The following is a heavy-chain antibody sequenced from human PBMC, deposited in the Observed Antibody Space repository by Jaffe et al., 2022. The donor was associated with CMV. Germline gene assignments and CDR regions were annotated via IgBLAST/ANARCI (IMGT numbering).Heavy chain of an antibody. CDR1: GGSISSYY. Sequence: QVQLQESGPGLVKPSETLSLTCTVSGGSISSYYWSWIRQPPGKGLEWIGYIYYSGSTNYNPSLKSRVTISVDTSKNQFSLKLSSVTAADTAVYYCARDQGSRGPLDYYYYMDVWGKGTTVTVSS. V-gene: IGHV4-59*01. CDR2: IYYSGST. CDR3: ARDQGSRGPLDYYYYMDV. J-gene: IGHJ6*03. D-gene: IGHD3-10*01.